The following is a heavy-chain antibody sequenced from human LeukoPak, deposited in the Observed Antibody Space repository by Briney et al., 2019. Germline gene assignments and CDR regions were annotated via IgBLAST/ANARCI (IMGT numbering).Heavy chain of an antibody. D-gene: IGHD3-16*01. Sequence: GGSLRLSCATSGFTFTTFWMHWVRQAPGKGLVWVARINHDGSSANYVDSVKGRFTISRDNAKNTVYLQMNSLRAEDTAIYYCVRDYVWGTSESDYWGQGILVTVSS. CDR3: VRDYVWGTSESDY. CDR2: INHDGSSA. J-gene: IGHJ4*02. CDR1: GFTFTTFW. V-gene: IGHV3-74*01.